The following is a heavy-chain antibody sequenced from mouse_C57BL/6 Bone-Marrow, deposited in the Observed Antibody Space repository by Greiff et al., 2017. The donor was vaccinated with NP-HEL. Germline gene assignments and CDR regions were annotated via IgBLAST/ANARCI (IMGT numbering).Heavy chain of an antibody. CDR1: GYTFTSYG. V-gene: IGHV1-81*01. J-gene: IGHJ3*01. CDR2: IYPRSGNT. D-gene: IGHD2-4*01. CDR3: ARLRDYDGPWFAY. Sequence: VHLVESGAELARPGASVKLSCKASGYTFTSYGISWVKQRTGQGLEWIGEIYPRSGNTYYNEKFKGKATLTADKSSSTAYMELRSLTSEDSAVYFCARLRDYDGPWFAYWGQGTLVTVSA.